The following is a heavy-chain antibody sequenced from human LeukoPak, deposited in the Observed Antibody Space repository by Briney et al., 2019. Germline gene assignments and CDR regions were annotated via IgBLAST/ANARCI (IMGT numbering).Heavy chain of an antibody. CDR1: GYTFTGYY. D-gene: IGHD6-6*01. V-gene: IGHV1-2*02. J-gene: IGHJ5*02. Sequence: ASVKVSCKASGYTFTGYYMHWVRQAPGQGLEWMGWINPNSGGTNYAQKFQGRVTMTRDTSISTAYMELSRLRSDDTAVYYCARVGGSSSHYNWFDPWGQGTLVTVSS. CDR3: ARVGGSSSHYNWFDP. CDR2: INPNSGGT.